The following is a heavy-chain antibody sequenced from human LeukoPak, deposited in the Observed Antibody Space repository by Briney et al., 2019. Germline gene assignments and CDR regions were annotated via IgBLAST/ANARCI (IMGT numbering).Heavy chain of an antibody. Sequence: GGSLRLSCAASGFTFDDYAMHWVRQAPGKGLEWVSGISWNSGSIGHADSVKGRFTISRDNAKNSLYLQMNSLRAEDTALYYCAKDSTAYDSSGYPNWFDPWGQGTLVTVSS. V-gene: IGHV3-9*01. CDR3: AKDSTAYDSSGYPNWFDP. D-gene: IGHD3-22*01. J-gene: IGHJ5*02. CDR2: ISWNSGSI. CDR1: GFTFDDYA.